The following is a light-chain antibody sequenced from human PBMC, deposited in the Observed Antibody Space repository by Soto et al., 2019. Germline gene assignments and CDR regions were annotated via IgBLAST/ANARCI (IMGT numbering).Light chain of an antibody. V-gene: IGKV3-15*01. Sequence: EIVVTQSPATLSVSPGERATLSCRASQSVHSSLAWYQQRPGQAPRLLIYGASTRATGIPVRFSGSGYGTEFTLTISSLQSEDFAVYYCQQYDNWPPLTFGGGTKVEIK. CDR1: QSVHSS. CDR3: QQYDNWPPLT. J-gene: IGKJ4*01. CDR2: GAS.